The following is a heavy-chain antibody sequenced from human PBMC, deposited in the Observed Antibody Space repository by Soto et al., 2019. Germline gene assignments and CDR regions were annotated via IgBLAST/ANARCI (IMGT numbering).Heavy chain of an antibody. CDR1: GFTFSSYA. CDR2: ISYDGSNK. CDR3: ARDPHFTGVGVTSS. J-gene: IGHJ5*02. Sequence: QVQLVESGGGVVQPGRSLRLSCAASGFTFSSYAMHWVRQAPGKGLEWVAVISYDGSNKYYADSVKGRFTISRDNSKNTLYLQMNSLRAEDTAVYYCARDPHFTGVGVTSSWGQGTLVTVSS. V-gene: IGHV3-30-3*01. D-gene: IGHD1-26*01.